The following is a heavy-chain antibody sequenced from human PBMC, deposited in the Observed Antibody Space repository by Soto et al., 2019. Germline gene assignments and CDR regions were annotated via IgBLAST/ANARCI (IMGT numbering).Heavy chain of an antibody. D-gene: IGHD6-13*01. CDR1: GFTVISKY. CDR2: IYTGGGT. Sequence: PGGSLRLSCAASGFTVISKYMSWVRQAPGKGLEWVSVIYTGGGTYYADSVKGRFTISRDNYKNTVYLQMNSLRAEDTAVYYCATRGRVAATGPNWFDPWGQGTLVIASS. CDR3: ATRGRVAATGPNWFDP. V-gene: IGHV3-66*01. J-gene: IGHJ5*02.